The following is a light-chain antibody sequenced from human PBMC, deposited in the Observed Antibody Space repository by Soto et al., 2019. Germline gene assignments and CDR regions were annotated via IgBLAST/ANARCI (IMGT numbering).Light chain of an antibody. CDR2: AAS. J-gene: IGKJ5*01. V-gene: IGKV3-20*01. CDR1: QSVSSYY. Sequence: EIVLTQSPGTLSLSPGERATLSCRASQSVSSYYLAWYQQKPGQAPRLLIYAASSRATGIPDRFSGSGPGTDFTLTISRLEPEDFAVYYCQQYGSSLSITFGQGTRLEIK. CDR3: QQYGSSLSIT.